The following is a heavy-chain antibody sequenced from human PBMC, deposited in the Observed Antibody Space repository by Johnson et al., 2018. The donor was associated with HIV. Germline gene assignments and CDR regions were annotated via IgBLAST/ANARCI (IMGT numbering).Heavy chain of an antibody. J-gene: IGHJ3*02. CDR3: AKDEEGYWSGGSCYANAFDI. Sequence: QVQLVESGGGVVQPGGSLRLSCAASGFTFSSYGMHWVRQAPGKGLEWVAFIRYDGSNKYYADSVKGRFTITRDNSKNTLYLQMNSLRAEDTAVYYWAKDEEGYWSGGSCYANAFDIWGQGTMVTVSS. V-gene: IGHV3-30*02. CDR1: GFTFSSYG. CDR2: IRYDGSNK. D-gene: IGHD2-15*01.